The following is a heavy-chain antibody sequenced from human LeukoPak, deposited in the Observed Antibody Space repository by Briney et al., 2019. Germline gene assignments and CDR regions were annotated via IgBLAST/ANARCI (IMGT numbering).Heavy chain of an antibody. D-gene: IGHD2-15*01. V-gene: IGHV3-53*01. CDR2: IYSDNT. J-gene: IGHJ4*02. CDR1: GFTVSTNS. CDR3: ARGLGSCYSSICDYFNY. Sequence: GGSLRLSCTVSGFTVSTNSMSWVRQAPGKGLEWVSFIYSDNTHYSDSVKGRFTISRDNSKNTLYLQMNSLRAEDTAVYYCARGLGSCYSSICDYFNYWGQGTLVTVSS.